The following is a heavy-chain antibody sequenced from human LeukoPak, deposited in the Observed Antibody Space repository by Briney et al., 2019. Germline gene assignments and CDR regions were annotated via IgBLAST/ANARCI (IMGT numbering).Heavy chain of an antibody. J-gene: IGHJ4*02. CDR2: ISSSSSYI. CDR1: GFTFSSYS. V-gene: IGHV3-21*01. Sequence: KTGGSLRLSCAASGFTFSSYSMNWVRQAPGKGLEWVSSISSSSSYIYYADSVKGRFTISRDNAKNSLYLQMNSLRAEDTAVYYCAKDRGSYSDYFDYWGQGTLVTVSS. CDR3: AKDRGSYSDYFDY. D-gene: IGHD1-26*01.